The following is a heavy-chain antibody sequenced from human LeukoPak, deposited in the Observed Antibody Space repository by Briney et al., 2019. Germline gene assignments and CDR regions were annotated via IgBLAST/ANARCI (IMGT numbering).Heavy chain of an antibody. V-gene: IGHV4-39*01. J-gene: IGHJ2*01. CDR1: GGSISSSSYY. CDR3: ARNPGDYGSWYFDL. Sequence: SETLSLTCTVSGGSISSSSYYWGWIRQPPGKGLEWIGSISNSGSTYYSPSLKSRVTISVDTSKNQFSLKLSSVTAADTAVYYCARNPGDYGSWYFDLWGRGTLVTVSS. D-gene: IGHD4-17*01. CDR2: ISNSGST.